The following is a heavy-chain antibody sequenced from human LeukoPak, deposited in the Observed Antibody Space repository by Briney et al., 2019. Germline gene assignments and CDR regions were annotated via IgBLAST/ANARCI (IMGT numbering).Heavy chain of an antibody. CDR2: IYHSGST. Sequence: SETLSLTCTVSGYSISSGYFWGWIRPSPGKGLEWIGSIYHSGSTYYSPSLKSRVTISVDTSKNQFSLNLSSVTAADTAVYYCAREDYYDSSGYYLDSWGQGTLVTVSS. CDR1: GYSISSGYF. V-gene: IGHV4-38-2*02. J-gene: IGHJ4*02. CDR3: AREDYYDSSGYYLDS. D-gene: IGHD3-22*01.